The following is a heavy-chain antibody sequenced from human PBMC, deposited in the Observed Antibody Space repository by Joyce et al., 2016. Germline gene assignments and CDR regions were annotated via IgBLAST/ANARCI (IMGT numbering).Heavy chain of an antibody. V-gene: IGHV4-31*11. CDR2: IDHTGST. CDR3: ARAAAGHFSQSNGHQTYYAEYVHD. J-gene: IGHJ1*01. D-gene: IGHD5/OR15-5a*01. CDR1: GDSLNNDAYF. Sequence: QVQLQESGPGLLKPSQTLSLTCGVSGDSLNNDAYFWVWIRQTPGKGVELRASIDHTGSTYYNPSLWSRLTISIDTSKKRFSLRLTSVTAADTAVYFCARAAAGHFSQSNGHQTYYAEYVHDWGRGALVTVSS.